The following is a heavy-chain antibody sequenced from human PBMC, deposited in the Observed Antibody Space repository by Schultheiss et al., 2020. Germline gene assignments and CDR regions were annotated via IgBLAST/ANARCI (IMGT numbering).Heavy chain of an antibody. CDR2: ISSNGGST. J-gene: IGHJ4*02. CDR3: ARARGLAGYYFDY. Sequence: GGSLRLSCAASGFTFSSYAMHWVRQAPGKGLEYVSAISSNGGSTYYADSVKGIFTISRDNSKNTLYLQMGSLRAEDMAVYYCARARGLAGYYFDYWGQGTLVTVSS. CDR1: GFTFSSYA. D-gene: IGHD3-10*01. V-gene: IGHV3-64*02.